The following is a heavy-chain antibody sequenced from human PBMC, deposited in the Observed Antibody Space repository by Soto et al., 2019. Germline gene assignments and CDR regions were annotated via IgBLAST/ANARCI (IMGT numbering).Heavy chain of an antibody. J-gene: IGHJ4*02. CDR1: GFSFSTYY. CDR2: ISDSSSYI. D-gene: IGHD2-15*01. CDR3: ASLYWAPQFDY. Sequence: GGSLILSCAASGFSFSTYYMNWVRQAPGKGLEWVSSISDSSSYIYYADSVKGRFTISRDNAKNSLYLQMNSLTAEDTAVYHCASLYWAPQFDYWGQGTLVTVSS. V-gene: IGHV3-21*06.